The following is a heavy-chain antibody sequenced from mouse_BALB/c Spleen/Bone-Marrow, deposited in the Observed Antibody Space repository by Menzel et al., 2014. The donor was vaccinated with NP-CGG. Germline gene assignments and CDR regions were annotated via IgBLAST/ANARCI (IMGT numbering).Heavy chain of an antibody. CDR2: IYPGSGST. D-gene: IGHD3-1*01. V-gene: IGHV1-77*01. Sequence: SGRELVKPGASVKMSCKASGYTFTDYVISWVKQRTGQGLEWIGEIYPGSGSTYYNEKFKGKATLTADKSSNTAYMQLSSLTSEDSAVYFCARGLGLPSYPMDYWGQGTSVTVSS. J-gene: IGHJ4*01. CDR1: GYTFTDYV. CDR3: ARGLGLPSYPMDY.